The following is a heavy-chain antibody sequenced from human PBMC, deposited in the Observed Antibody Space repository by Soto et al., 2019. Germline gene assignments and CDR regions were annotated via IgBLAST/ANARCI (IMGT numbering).Heavy chain of an antibody. Sequence: QITLKESGPALVRPTQTLTLTCSFSGFSLTTRGVAVGWIRQPPGKALEWLALIFWDDDKWYSPSLRSRLTITEDTSKNQVVLTMTNTDPVDTATYYCAHRSRGYAYYFDQWGQGTLVTVSS. CDR3: AHRSRGYAYYFDQ. D-gene: IGHD5-12*01. J-gene: IGHJ4*02. V-gene: IGHV2-5*02. CDR1: GFSLTTRGVA. CDR2: IFWDDDK.